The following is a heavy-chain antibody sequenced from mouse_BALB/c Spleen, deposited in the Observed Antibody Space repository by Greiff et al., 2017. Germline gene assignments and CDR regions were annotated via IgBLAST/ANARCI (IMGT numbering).Heavy chain of an antibody. CDR3: ARGAYYGNYGFAY. CDR2: IDPENGNT. CDR1: GFNIKDYY. Sequence: EVQLQESGAELVRPGALVKLSCKASGFNIKDYYMHWVKQRPEQGLEWIGWIDPENGNTIYDPKFQGKASITADTSSNTAYLQLSSLTSEDTAVYYCARGAYYGNYGFAYWGQGTLVTVSA. V-gene: IGHV14-1*02. D-gene: IGHD2-10*01. J-gene: IGHJ3*01.